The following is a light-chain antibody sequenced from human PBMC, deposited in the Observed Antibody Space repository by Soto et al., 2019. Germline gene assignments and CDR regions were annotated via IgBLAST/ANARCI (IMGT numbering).Light chain of an antibody. CDR1: QSVSSN. CDR2: DTS. J-gene: IGKJ5*01. Sequence: EIVLTQSPGTLSLSPGERATLSCRASQSVSSNHLAWYQQKPGQAPRLLIYDTSTRATGIPARFSGSGSGTEFTLTISSLQSEDFAVYYCQQYNNWPPITFGQGTRLEIK. V-gene: IGKV3-15*01. CDR3: QQYNNWPPIT.